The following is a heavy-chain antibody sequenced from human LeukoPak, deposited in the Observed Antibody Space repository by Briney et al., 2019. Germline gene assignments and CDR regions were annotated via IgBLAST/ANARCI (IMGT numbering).Heavy chain of an antibody. CDR2: IHHGGST. J-gene: IGHJ4*02. D-gene: IGHD3-10*01. CDR3: AEDRITMVRGVLVDY. V-gene: IGHV4-30-2*01. Sequence: SQTLSLTCAVSGGSISSGGYSWSWLRQPPGKGLEWIGYIHHGGSTYYNPSLKSRITISGVRSKDQLSLKLSSVTAADTAVYYWAEDRITMVRGVLVDYWGQGTLVTVSS. CDR1: GGSISSGGYS.